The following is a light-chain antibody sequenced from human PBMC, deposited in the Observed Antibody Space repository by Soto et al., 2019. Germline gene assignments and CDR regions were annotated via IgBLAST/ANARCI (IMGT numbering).Light chain of an antibody. V-gene: IGKV3-15*01. CDR1: QSVSSN. CDR3: HQYNNWPKT. CDR2: GAS. J-gene: IGKJ1*01. Sequence: IVMTQSPATQTMSPGEKATLSCRASQSVSSNLAWYQQKPGQAPRLLIYGASTRATGLPARFSGSGSGTEFTLTISSLQSEDFAVYYCHQYNNWPKTFG.